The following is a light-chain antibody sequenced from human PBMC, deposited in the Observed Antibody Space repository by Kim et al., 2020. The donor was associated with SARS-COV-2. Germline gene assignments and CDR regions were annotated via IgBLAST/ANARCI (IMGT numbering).Light chain of an antibody. V-gene: IGKV3-20*01. CDR2: GAS. Sequence: EIVLTQSPGTLSLSPGERATLSCRASQSVSSSYLAWYQQKPGQAPRLLIYGASSRATGIPDRFSGSGSGTEFTLTISRLEPEDFAVYYCQQYGSSSITFGKGTRLEIK. J-gene: IGKJ5*01. CDR1: QSVSSSY. CDR3: QQYGSSSIT.